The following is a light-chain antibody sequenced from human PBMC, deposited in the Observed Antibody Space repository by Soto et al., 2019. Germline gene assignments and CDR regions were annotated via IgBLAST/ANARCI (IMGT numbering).Light chain of an antibody. V-gene: IGKV1-5*01. CDR2: DAS. J-gene: IGKJ1*01. CDR3: QQYTSYSWT. Sequence: DIQMTQSPSTLSAFVGDRVTIACRASQSVGMWLAWYQQKPGKAPRLLIYDASNLESGVPSRFSGSGSGTDFTLTISSLQPDDFATYYCQQYTSYSWTFDQGTKVDIK. CDR1: QSVGMW.